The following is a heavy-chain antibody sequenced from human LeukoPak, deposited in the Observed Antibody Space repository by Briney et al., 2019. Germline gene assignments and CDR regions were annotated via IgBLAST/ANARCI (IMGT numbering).Heavy chain of an antibody. CDR3: ARRDSSGYYNV. Sequence: SETLSLTCTVSGGSIIGYYWSWIRQPPGMGLEWIAYIHYSGNTASNPSLKSRVTISVDTSKNQVSLRVTSATAADTAVYYCARRDSSGYYNVWGQGTLVTVSS. CDR2: IHYSGNT. V-gene: IGHV4-59*01. D-gene: IGHD3-22*01. CDR1: GGSIIGYY. J-gene: IGHJ4*02.